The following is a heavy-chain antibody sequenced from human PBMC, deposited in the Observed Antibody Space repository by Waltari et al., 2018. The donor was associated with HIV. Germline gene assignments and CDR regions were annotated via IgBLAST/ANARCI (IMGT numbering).Heavy chain of an antibody. D-gene: IGHD1-26*01. Sequence: VRLVESGGGVVQPGKSLRLSCSASGFNFKEFDMHWVRQAPGKGLDWLALIWSDGSFQYYTDSVKGRFTISRDNCDNTLYLQMNSLRPEDTAIYYCAKDRAIGTLDHWGQGTLVTVSS. CDR3: AKDRAIGTLDH. CDR2: IWSDGSFQ. V-gene: IGHV3-33*06. J-gene: IGHJ4*02. CDR1: GFNFKEFD.